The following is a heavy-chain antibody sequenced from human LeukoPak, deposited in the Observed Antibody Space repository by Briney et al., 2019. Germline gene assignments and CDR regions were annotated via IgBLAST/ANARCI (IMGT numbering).Heavy chain of an antibody. V-gene: IGHV3-30*04. CDR3: ARSVLLWFGESGYYFDY. CDR2: ISYDGSNK. CDR1: GFTFSSYA. J-gene: IGHJ4*02. D-gene: IGHD3-10*01. Sequence: SGRSLRLSCAASGFTFSSYAMPWVRQAPGKGLEWVAVISYDGSNKYYADSVKGRFTISRDNSKNTLYLQMNSLRAEDTAVYYCARSVLLWFGESGYYFDYWGQGTLVTVSS.